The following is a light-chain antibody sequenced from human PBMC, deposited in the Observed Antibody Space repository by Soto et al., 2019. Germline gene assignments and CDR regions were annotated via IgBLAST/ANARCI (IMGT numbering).Light chain of an antibody. CDR2: ANT. Sequence: QSVLTQPPSASGAPGQRVTISCTGSSSNIGPGYGVHWYQQLPGTAPQLLIYANTNRPSGVPDRFSGSKSGTSASLAITGLQAEDEADYYCQAYDSSLSGWVFGGGTQLTVL. J-gene: IGLJ3*02. V-gene: IGLV1-40*01. CDR3: QAYDSSLSGWV. CDR1: SSNIGPGYG.